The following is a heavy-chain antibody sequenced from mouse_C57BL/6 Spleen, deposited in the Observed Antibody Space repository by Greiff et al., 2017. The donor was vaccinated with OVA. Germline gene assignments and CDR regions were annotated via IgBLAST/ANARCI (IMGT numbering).Heavy chain of an antibody. CDR3: AGGSAQATFDY. D-gene: IGHD3-2*02. CDR2: ISSGGSYT. V-gene: IGHV5-6*01. J-gene: IGHJ2*01. CDR1: GFTFSSYG. Sequence: EVMLVESGGDLVKPGGSLKLSCAASGFTFSSYGMSWVRQTPDKRLEWVATISSGGSYTYYPDSVKGRFTISRDNAKNTLYLQMSSLKSEDTAMYYCAGGSAQATFDYWGQGTTLTVSS.